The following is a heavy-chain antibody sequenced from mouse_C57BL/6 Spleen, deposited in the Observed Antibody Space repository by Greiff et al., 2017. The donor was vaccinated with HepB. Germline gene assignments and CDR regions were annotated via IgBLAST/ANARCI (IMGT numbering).Heavy chain of an antibody. J-gene: IGHJ4*01. V-gene: IGHV1-26*01. CDR2: INPNNGGT. CDR1: GYTFTDYY. CDR3: ARDGTYYDYDGYAMDY. D-gene: IGHD2-4*01. Sequence: EVQLQQSGPELVKPGASVKISCKASGYTFTDYYMNWVKQSHGKSLEWIGDINPNNGGTSYNQKFKGKATLTVDKSSSTAYMELRSLTSVDSAVYYCARDGTYYDYDGYAMDYLGQGTSVTVAS.